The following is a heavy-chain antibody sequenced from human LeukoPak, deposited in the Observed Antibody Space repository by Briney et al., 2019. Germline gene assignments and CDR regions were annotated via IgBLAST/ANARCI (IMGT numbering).Heavy chain of an antibody. V-gene: IGHV3-7*01. CDR1: GFTFSNYW. D-gene: IGHD5-12*01. CDR2: INQDGSTE. J-gene: IGHJ4*02. Sequence: GGSLRLSCAASGFTFSNYWMSWVRQAPGKGLGWVANINQDGSTEYYMDSVKARFTISRDNAKNSLSLHMNSLRAEDTAVYYCVRDGGVSGYDLLDYWGQGTLVTVSS. CDR3: VRDGGVSGYDLLDY.